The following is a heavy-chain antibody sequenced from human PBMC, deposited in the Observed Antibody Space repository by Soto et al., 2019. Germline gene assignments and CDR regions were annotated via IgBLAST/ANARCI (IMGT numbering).Heavy chain of an antibody. V-gene: IGHV4-59*08. CDR1: GGAIGGYY. J-gene: IGHJ5*02. CDR2: VSYSGST. D-gene: IGHD6-19*01. Sequence: SETLSLTCSLSGGAIGGYYWSWIRQPPGKALERIGYVSYSGSTDYHPSLKGRVSISIDTSKNQFSLKMISVTAADTAVYYCARHGSDSGWFFFDPWGQGALVTVSS. CDR3: ARHGSDSGWFFFDP.